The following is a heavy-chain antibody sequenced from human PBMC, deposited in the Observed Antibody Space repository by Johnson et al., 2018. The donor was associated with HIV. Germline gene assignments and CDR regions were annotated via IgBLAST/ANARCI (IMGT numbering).Heavy chain of an antibody. CDR2: ISSSGSTI. CDR3: ARVRSGGYYDAFDI. Sequence: QVQLVESGGGLVQPGRSLRLSCRASGFTFGDYVISWVRQAPGKGLEWVSYISSSGSTIYYADSVKGRFTITRDNAKNSLYLQMNGLRAEDTALYYCARVRSGGYYDAFDIWGQGTMVTVSS. J-gene: IGHJ3*02. CDR1: GFTFGDYV. V-gene: IGHV3-11*04. D-gene: IGHD1-26*01.